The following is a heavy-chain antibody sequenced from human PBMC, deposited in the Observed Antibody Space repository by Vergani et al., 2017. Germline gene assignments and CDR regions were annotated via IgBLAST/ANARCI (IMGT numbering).Heavy chain of an antibody. Sequence: QVQLQASGPGRVKPSQTLSLTCTMSGGSISAGYYFWSWIRQPAGKGLEWLGHISASGNASHSPSLKTRLSMSVDTSKNQFSLTVTSVTAADTAIYFCARRSGGYSGGKVHPLRTAFDVWGHGTVVTVSS. CDR1: GGSISAGYYF. V-gene: IGHV4-61*02. D-gene: IGHD6-19*01. J-gene: IGHJ3*01. CDR3: ARRSGGYSGGKVHPLRTAFDV. CDR2: ISASGNA.